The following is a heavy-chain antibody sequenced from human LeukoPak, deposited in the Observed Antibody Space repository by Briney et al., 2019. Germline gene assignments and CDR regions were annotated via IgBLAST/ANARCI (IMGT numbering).Heavy chain of an antibody. J-gene: IGHJ4*02. V-gene: IGHV3-48*03. Sequence: GGSLRLSCAVSGFTFSSYEMNWVRQAPGKGLEWVSCITSSGSTIYYADSVKGRFTISRDNAKNSLYLQMNSLRAEDTAVYYCARGSGYLIDYWGQGTLVTVSS. D-gene: IGHD5-18*01. CDR3: ARGSGYLIDY. CDR2: ITSSGSTI. CDR1: GFTFSSYE.